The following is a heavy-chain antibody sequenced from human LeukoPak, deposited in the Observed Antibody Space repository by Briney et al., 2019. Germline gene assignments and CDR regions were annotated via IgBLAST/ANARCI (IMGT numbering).Heavy chain of an antibody. D-gene: IGHD1-7*01. CDR3: ARGGVTGTAFDY. J-gene: IGHJ4*02. CDR2: IYYSGST. CDR1: GGFLSSYY. V-gene: IGHV4-59*01. Sequence: SETLSLTRTVSGGFLSSYYWSWIRQPPGKGRECIGYIYYSGSTNYNPSLKSRVTISVDTSKNQFSLKLSSVTAADTAVYYCARGGVTGTAFDYWGQGTLVTVSS.